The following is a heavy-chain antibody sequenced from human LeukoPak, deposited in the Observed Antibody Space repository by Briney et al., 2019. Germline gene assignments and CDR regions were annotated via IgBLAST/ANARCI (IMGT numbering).Heavy chain of an antibody. CDR2: VSRFGGTT. CDR3: VKHVGSRWSNNRFDP. V-gene: IGHV3-23*01. J-gene: IGHJ5*02. D-gene: IGHD6-13*01. Sequence: GGSLRLSCAASGFTFVSYAMSWVRQAPGKGLEWVSAVSRFGGTTYYADSAKGRFTISRDNSNNTVYLQMNSLRVGDTALYYCVKHVGSRWSNNRFDPWGQGTLVTVS. CDR1: GFTFVSYA.